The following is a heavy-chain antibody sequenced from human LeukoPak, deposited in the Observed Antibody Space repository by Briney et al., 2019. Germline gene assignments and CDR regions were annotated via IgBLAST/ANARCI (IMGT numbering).Heavy chain of an antibody. Sequence: GGSLRLPCAASGFTFSSYSMNWVRQAPGKGLEWVSSISSSSSYIYYADSVKGRFTISRDNAKNSLYLQMNSLRAEDTAVYYCARDESCSSTSCYDYYYYMDVWGKGTTVTVSS. J-gene: IGHJ6*03. CDR2: ISSSSSYI. CDR1: GFTFSSYS. V-gene: IGHV3-21*01. D-gene: IGHD2-2*01. CDR3: ARDESCSSTSCYDYYYYMDV.